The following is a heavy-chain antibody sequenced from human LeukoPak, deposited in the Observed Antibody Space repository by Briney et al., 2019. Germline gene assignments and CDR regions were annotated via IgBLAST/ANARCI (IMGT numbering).Heavy chain of an antibody. Sequence: ASVKVSCKVSGYTLTELSMHRVRQAPGKGLEWMGGFDPEDGETIYAQKFQGRVTMTEDTSTDTAYMELSSLRSEDTAVYYCARWLYIVGATSAERNFDLWGRGTLVTVSS. CDR3: ARWLYIVGATSAERNFDL. D-gene: IGHD1-26*01. J-gene: IGHJ2*01. CDR1: GYTLTELS. CDR2: FDPEDGET. V-gene: IGHV1-24*01.